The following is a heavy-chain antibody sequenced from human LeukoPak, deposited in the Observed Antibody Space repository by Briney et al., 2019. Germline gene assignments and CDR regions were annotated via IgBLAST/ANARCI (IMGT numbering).Heavy chain of an antibody. Sequence: GGSLRLSCAASGFTFSSYAMSWVRQAPGKGLEWVSAISSSGGSTYYADSVKGRFTISRTTSKNTLYLQINSMRAEDTAVSYSAKDSGSYFDYWGQGTLVTVSS. D-gene: IGHD1-26*01. J-gene: IGHJ4*02. CDR3: AKDSGSYFDY. CDR1: GFTFSSYA. CDR2: ISSSGGST. V-gene: IGHV3-23*01.